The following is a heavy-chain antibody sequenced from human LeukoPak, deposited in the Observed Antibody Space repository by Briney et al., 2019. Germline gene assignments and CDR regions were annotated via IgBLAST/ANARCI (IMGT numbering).Heavy chain of an antibody. CDR1: GFTFSSYS. V-gene: IGHV3-48*01. CDR2: IRTSRSTI. J-gene: IGHJ3*02. Sequence: GGCLRLSCAASGFTFSSYSMNWVRQAPGKGLEWVSYIRTSRSTIYYADSVKGRFTISRDNAKNSLYLQMNSLRAEDTAVYYCARDLPQPAFGEQWLVCGAFDIWGQGTMVTVSS. D-gene: IGHD6-19*01. CDR3: ARDLPQPAFGEQWLVCGAFDI.